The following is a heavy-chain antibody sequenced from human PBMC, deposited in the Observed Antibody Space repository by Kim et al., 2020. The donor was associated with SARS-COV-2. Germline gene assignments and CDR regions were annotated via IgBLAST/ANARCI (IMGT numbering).Heavy chain of an antibody. Sequence: GESLKISCKGSGYSFTSYWIGWVRQMPGKGLEWMGIIYPGDSDTRYSPSFQGQVTISADKSISTAYLQWSSLKASDTAMYYCATWDTAAIAAFDIWGQGTMVTVSS. CDR1: GYSFTSYW. D-gene: IGHD2-2*01. J-gene: IGHJ3*02. V-gene: IGHV5-51*01. CDR3: ATWDTAAIAAFDI. CDR2: IYPGDSDT.